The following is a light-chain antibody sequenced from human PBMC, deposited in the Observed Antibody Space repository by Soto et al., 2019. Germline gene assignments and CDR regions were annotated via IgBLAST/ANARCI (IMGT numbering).Light chain of an antibody. J-gene: IGLJ3*02. CDR2: EVR. Sequence: QSVLAQPASVSGSAGQSITISCSGTMRDVGAYNLVSWYQQHPGTAPKLIIYEVRNRPSGISSRFSGSRSGNTASLTISGLQSEDEGDYYCSAYTARSILVFGGRTKGTVL. V-gene: IGLV2-14*01. CDR3: SAYTARSILV. CDR1: MRDVGAYNL.